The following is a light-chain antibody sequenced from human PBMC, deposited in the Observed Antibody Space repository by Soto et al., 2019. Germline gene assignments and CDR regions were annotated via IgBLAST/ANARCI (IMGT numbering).Light chain of an antibody. CDR3: AAWDDSLNGL. CDR1: SSNIGSNT. J-gene: IGLJ2*01. V-gene: IGLV1-44*01. CDR2: SNN. Sequence: QPVLTQPLSASGTPGQRVTISCSGSSSNIGSNTVNWYQQLPGTAPKLLIYSNNQRPSGVPDRFSGSKSGTSASLAISGLQSEDEADYYCAAWDDSLNGLFGGGTKLTVL.